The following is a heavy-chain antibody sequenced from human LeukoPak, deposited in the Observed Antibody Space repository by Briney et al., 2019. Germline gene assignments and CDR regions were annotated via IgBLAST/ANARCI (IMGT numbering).Heavy chain of an antibody. CDR2: INHSGST. Sequence: SETLSLTCAVYGGSFSGYYWSWIRQPPGKGLEWIGEINHSGSTNYNPSLKSRVTISVDTSKSQFSLKLSSVTAADTAVYYCAKLGYCSSTSCYEGELDFDYWGQGTLVTVSS. D-gene: IGHD2-2*01. CDR1: GGSFSGYY. CDR3: AKLGYCSSTSCYEGELDFDY. J-gene: IGHJ4*02. V-gene: IGHV4-34*01.